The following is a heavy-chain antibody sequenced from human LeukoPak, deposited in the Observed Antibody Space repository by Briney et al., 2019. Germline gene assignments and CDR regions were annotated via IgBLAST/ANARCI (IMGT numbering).Heavy chain of an antibody. Sequence: ASVKVSCKASGYTFTSYGISWVRQAPGQGLEWMGWISAYNGNTNYAQKLQGRVTMTTDTSTSTAYVELRSLRSDDTAVYYCARDFRVGGAEFFDCFAPWGQGTWATVPS. CDR3: ARDFRVGGAEFFDCFAP. J-gene: IGHJ5*02. CDR2: ISAYNGNT. CDR1: GYTFTSYG. V-gene: IGHV1-18*01. D-gene: IGHD3-16*01.